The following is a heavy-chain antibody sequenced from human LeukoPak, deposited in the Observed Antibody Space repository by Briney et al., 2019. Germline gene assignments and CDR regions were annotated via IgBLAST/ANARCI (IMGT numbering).Heavy chain of an antibody. CDR2: IWYDVSNK. J-gene: IGHJ4*02. D-gene: IGHD6-13*01. CDR1: GFTFSSDG. Sequence: GGSLRLSCAASGFTFSSDGTRWVRQAPAKGLEWVAVIWYDVSNKYYADSVKGRFNISRDNSKNTLYLQMNSLRPEDTAVYYCARDIAARWYYFDYWGQGTLVTVSS. V-gene: IGHV3-33*01. CDR3: ARDIAARWYYFDY.